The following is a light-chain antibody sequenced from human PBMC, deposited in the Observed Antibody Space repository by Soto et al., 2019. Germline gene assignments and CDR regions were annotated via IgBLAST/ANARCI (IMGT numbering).Light chain of an antibody. CDR3: TSYAGSNNWV. CDR2: EVS. Sequence: QSALTQPPSASGSPGQSVTISCTGTSSDVGRYNFVSWYQQHPGKAPKLMIYEVSKRPSGVPDRFSGSKSGNTASLTVSGLQAEDEDDYYCTSYAGSNNWVFGEGTKLTVL. CDR1: SSDVGRYNF. J-gene: IGLJ3*02. V-gene: IGLV2-8*01.